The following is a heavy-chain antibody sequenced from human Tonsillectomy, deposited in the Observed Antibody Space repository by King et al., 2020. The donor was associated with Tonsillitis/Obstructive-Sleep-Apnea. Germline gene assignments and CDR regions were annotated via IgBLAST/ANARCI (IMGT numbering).Heavy chain of an antibody. Sequence: VQLVESGGGLVQPGGSLRLSCAASGFTSSTYDMHWVRQTTGKGLEWVSAINTAGDTKYPGSVKGRFTISRENAKNSLYLQMSSLRAGDTAVYYCARTPGSRKSSSAEDWYFDLWGRGTLVTVSS. CDR2: INTAGDT. CDR3: ARTPGSRKSSSAEDWYFDL. CDR1: GFTSSTYD. D-gene: IGHD6-6*01. V-gene: IGHV3-13*04. J-gene: IGHJ2*01.